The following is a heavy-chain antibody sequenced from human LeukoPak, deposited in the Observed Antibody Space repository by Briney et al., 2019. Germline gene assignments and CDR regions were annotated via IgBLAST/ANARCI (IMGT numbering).Heavy chain of an antibody. Sequence: ASVKVSCKASGYTFTSYYMHWVRQAPGQGLEWMGIINHSGGSTSYAQKFQGRVTMTRDTSTSTVYKELSSLRSEDTAVYYCAGGHCSSTSCYTAGYHYYYMDVWGKGTTVTVSS. CDR2: INHSGGST. V-gene: IGHV1-46*01. CDR1: GYTFTSYY. CDR3: AGGHCSSTSCYTAGYHYYYMDV. D-gene: IGHD2-2*02. J-gene: IGHJ6*03.